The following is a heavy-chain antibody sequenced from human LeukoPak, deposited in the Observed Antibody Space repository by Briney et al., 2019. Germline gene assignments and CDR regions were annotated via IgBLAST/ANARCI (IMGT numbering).Heavy chain of an antibody. V-gene: IGHV3-53*01. CDR2: IYSGGST. D-gene: IGHD2-21*02. Sequence: PGGSLRLSCAASGFTVSSNYMSWVRQAPGKGLEWVSVIYSGGSTYYADSVKGRFTISRDNSKNTLYLQMNSLRAEDTAVYYCAKGRVCGGDCVGRYYYYYMDVWGKGTTVTISS. CDR3: AKGRVCGGDCVGRYYYYYMDV. J-gene: IGHJ6*03. CDR1: GFTVSSNY.